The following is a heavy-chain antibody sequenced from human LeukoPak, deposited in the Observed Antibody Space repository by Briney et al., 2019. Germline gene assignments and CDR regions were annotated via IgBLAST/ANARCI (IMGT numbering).Heavy chain of an antibody. CDR2: INPNSGGT. D-gene: IGHD3-22*01. V-gene: IGHV1-2*02. CDR1: GYTFTGYY. J-gene: IGHJ4*02. CDR3: ARDFGDDSSDYYYSSDFDY. Sequence: ASVKVTCKASGYTFTGYYMHWVRQAPGQGLEWMGWINPNSGGTNYAQKFQGRVTMTRDTSISTAYMELSRLRSDDTAVYYCARDFGDDSSDYYYSSDFDYWGQGTLVTVSS.